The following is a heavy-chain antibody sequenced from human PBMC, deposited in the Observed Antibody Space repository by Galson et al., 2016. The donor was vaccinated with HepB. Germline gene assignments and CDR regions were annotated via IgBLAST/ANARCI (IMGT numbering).Heavy chain of an antibody. CDR2: ISYDGGDK. D-gene: IGHD6-19*01. J-gene: IGHJ5*02. CDR1: GFTFSSYA. CDR3: ARVLGGPETAVAGRGHWLDP. Sequence: SLRLSCAASGFTFSSYAMHWVRQAPGKGLEWVAVISYDGGDKYYADSVKGRFTLSRDNSKNTLYLQMNSLRAEDTAVYYCARVLGGPETAVAGRGHWLDPWGQGTLVTVSS. V-gene: IGHV3-30*04.